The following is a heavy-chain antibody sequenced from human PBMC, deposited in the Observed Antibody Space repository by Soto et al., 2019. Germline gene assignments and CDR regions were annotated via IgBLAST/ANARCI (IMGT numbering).Heavy chain of an antibody. CDR2: IKRDGSTT. V-gene: IGHV3-74*01. CDR3: ARGALNYYYEDA. J-gene: IGHJ6*03. CDR1: GFTFSDYW. Sequence: EVQLVESGGGLVQPGGSLRLSCAASGFTFSDYWMHWVRQAPGKGLEWVSRIKRDGSTTNYADPVKGRFTISRDNAKNTLYLEMNRLRVEDTADYYCARGALNYYYEDARGKGTTVTVSS.